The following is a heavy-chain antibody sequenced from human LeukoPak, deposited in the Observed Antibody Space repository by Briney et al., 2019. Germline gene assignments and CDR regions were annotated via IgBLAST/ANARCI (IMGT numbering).Heavy chain of an antibody. D-gene: IGHD2-21*02. CDR1: GFTFSSYA. CDR2: ISGSGGST. J-gene: IGHJ6*02. CDR3: AKVTVSRVVTDEYYYYGMDV. V-gene: IGHV3-23*01. Sequence: PGGSLRLSCAASGFTFSSYAMSWVRQAPGKGLEWVSAISGSGGSTYYADSVKGRFTISRDNSKNTLYLQMNSLRAGDTAVYYCAKVTVSRVVTDEYYYYGMDVWGQGTTVTVSS.